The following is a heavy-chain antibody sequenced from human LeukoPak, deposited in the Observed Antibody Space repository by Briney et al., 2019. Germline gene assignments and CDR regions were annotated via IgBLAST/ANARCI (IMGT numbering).Heavy chain of an antibody. CDR3: AHRGYSGYDGGFDP. CDR2: IYWDDDK. J-gene: IGHJ5*02. D-gene: IGHD5-12*01. V-gene: IGHV2-5*02. CDR1: GFSLTTSGVG. Sequence: ESGPTLVKPTQTLTLTCTFSGFSLTTSGVGVGWIRQPPGKALEWLALIYWDDDKRYSPSLKSRLTITKDTSKNQVVLTMTNMDPVDTATYYCAHRGYSGYDGGFDPWGQGTLVTVSS.